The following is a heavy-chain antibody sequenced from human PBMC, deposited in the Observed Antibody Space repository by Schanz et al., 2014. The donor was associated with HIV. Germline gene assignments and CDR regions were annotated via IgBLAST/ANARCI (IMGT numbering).Heavy chain of an antibody. D-gene: IGHD2-2*01. CDR3: ARDVAGCSGTSCYSDAFDI. Sequence: QVYLVESGGVLVKPGGSLRLSCAAFGFTFSDYYMTWVRQAPGKGLEWVALVWYDGSNKYYADSVKGRFTISRDNSKNTLFLQMNSLRAEDTAVYFCARDVAGCSGTSCYSDAFDIWGQGTLVTVSS. CDR2: VWYDGSNK. CDR1: GFTFSDYY. J-gene: IGHJ3*02. V-gene: IGHV3-33*08.